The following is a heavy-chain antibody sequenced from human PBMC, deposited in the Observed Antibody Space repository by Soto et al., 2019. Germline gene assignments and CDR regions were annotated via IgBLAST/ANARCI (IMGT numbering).Heavy chain of an antibody. CDR2: IFHTGST. D-gene: IGHD2-8*02. Sequence: QVELQESGPGLVKPSETLSLTCTVSRVSMSDYFWSWIRQPPGKGLEWIGYIFHTGSTNYNPSLKSRVTISLDPSKKQFSLKLTSVTAADTAVYYCATQSLCTGGHCWNWFDPWGQGTLVTVSS. CDR1: RVSMSDYF. CDR3: ATQSLCTGGHCWNWFDP. J-gene: IGHJ5*02. V-gene: IGHV4-59*12.